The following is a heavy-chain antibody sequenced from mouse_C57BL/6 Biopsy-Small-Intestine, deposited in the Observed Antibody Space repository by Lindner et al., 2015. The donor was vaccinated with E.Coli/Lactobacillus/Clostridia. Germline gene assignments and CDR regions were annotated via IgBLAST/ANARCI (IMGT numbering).Heavy chain of an antibody. J-gene: IGHJ2*01. CDR2: IDPENGDT. D-gene: IGHD1-1*01. CDR1: GFNIKDDY. Sequence: VQLQESGAELVRPGASVKLSCTASGFNIKDDYMHWVKQRPEQGLEWIGWIDPENGDTEYASKFQGKATITADTSSNTAYLQLSSLTSEDTAVYYCTTTRRSSYYFDYWGQGTTLTVSS. CDR3: TTTRRSSYYFDY. V-gene: IGHV14-4*01.